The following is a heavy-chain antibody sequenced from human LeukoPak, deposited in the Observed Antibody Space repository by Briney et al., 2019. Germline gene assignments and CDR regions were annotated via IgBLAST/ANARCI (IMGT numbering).Heavy chain of an antibody. V-gene: IGHV3-11*01. CDR1: GFTFSDYY. CDR2: ISSSGSTI. D-gene: IGHD4-17*01. Sequence: GGSLRLSCAASGFTFSDYYMRWIRQAPGKGLEWVSYISSSGSTIYYADSVKGRFTISRDNAKNSLYLQMNSLRAEDTAVYYCARDDDLGEPMDVWGQGTTVTVSS. CDR3: ARDDDLGEPMDV. J-gene: IGHJ6*02.